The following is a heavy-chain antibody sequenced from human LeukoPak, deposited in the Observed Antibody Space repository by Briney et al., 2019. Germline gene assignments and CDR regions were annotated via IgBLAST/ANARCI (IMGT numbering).Heavy chain of an antibody. Sequence: SETLSLTCAVYGGSFSGYYWSWIRQPPGKGLEWIGEINHSGSTNYNPSLTSRVTISVDTSKNQFSLKLSSVTAADTAVYYCASRIVVVAATRENWFDPWGQGTLVTVSS. J-gene: IGHJ5*02. D-gene: IGHD2-15*01. CDR2: INHSGST. CDR1: GGSFSGYY. V-gene: IGHV4-34*01. CDR3: ASRIVVVAATRENWFDP.